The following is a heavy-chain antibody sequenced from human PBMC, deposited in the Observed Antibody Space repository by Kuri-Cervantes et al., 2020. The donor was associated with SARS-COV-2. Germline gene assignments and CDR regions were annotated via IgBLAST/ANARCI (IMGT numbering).Heavy chain of an antibody. D-gene: IGHD4-17*01. CDR3: AKEYGDYFRPRNNFEY. CDR1: GFSFSVYA. CDR2: ISYNGRNK. J-gene: IGHJ4*02. V-gene: IGHV3-30*18. Sequence: GGSLRLSCAASGFSFSVYAMHWVRQAPGKGLEWVATISYNGRNKYYADSVKGRFTISRDKSKNILTLQMNGLRPEDTAVYYCAKEYGDYFRPRNNFEYWGQGTLVTVSS.